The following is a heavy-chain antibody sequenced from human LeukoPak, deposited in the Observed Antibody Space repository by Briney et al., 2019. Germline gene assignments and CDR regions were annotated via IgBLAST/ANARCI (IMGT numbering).Heavy chain of an antibody. D-gene: IGHD3-10*01. J-gene: IGHJ5*02. CDR1: GGSISSSSYY. CDR2: IYYSGST. V-gene: IGHV4-39*07. Sequence: KTSETLSLTCTVSGGSISSSSYYWGWIRQPPGKGLEWIGSIYYSGSTYYNPSLKSRVTISVDTSKNQFSLKLSSVTAADTAVYYCARTRDGLEDWFDPWGQGTLVTVSS. CDR3: ARTRDGLEDWFDP.